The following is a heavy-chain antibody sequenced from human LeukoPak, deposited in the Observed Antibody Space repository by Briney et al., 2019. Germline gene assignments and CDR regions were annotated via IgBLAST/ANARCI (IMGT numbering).Heavy chain of an antibody. Sequence: SETLSLTCTVSGGSISSYYWSWIRQPPGKGLEWIGYIYYSGSTNYNPSLKSRVTISVDTSKNQFSLKLSSVTAADTAVYYCARDKIGSSPPRSYYCYMDVWGKGTTVTVSS. CDR1: GGSISSYY. J-gene: IGHJ6*03. D-gene: IGHD1-26*01. V-gene: IGHV4-59*01. CDR2: IYYSGST. CDR3: ARDKIGSSPPRSYYCYMDV.